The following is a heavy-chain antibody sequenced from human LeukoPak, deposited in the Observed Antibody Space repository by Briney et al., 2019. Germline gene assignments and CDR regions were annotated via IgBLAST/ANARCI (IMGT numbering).Heavy chain of an antibody. D-gene: IGHD2-15*01. V-gene: IGHV3-30*02. J-gene: IGHJ3*02. Sequence: PGGSLRLSCAASGFTLSSYGMHWVRQAPGKGLEWVAFIRYDGSNKYYADSVKGRFTISRDNSKNTLYLQMNSLRAEDTAVYYCAKALPVVAAKGNAFDIWGQGTMVTVSS. CDR1: GFTLSSYG. CDR2: IRYDGSNK. CDR3: AKALPVVAAKGNAFDI.